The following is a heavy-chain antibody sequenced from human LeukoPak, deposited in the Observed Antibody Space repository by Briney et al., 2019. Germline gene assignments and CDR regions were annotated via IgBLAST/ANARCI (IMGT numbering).Heavy chain of an antibody. CDR3: ARGFPPGSGSRGSHAFDV. Sequence: SETLSLTCAVSEMSFSAYYWNWIRQSPGKGLEWIGEINYGGITKYTQSLEGPGTILIDPSKNQFSLKLTSVTAADTAVYYCARGFPPGSGSRGSHAFDVWGQGTMVTVSS. J-gene: IGHJ3*01. V-gene: IGHV4-34*01. CDR1: EMSFSAYY. D-gene: IGHD6-19*01. CDR2: INYGGIT.